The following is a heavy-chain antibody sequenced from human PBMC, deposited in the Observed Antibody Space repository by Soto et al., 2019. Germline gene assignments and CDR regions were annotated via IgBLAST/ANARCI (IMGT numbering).Heavy chain of an antibody. V-gene: IGHV3-15*01. Sequence: PWGSLRLSCAASGFTFINAWIIFFRHAPLKGLEWVVRIKSKTDGGTTDYAAPVKGRFTISRDDSKNTLYLQMNSLKTEDTAVYYCTTDELTDYWGQGTLVTVSS. J-gene: IGHJ4*02. D-gene: IGHD1-26*01. CDR3: TTDELTDY. CDR1: GFTFINAW. CDR2: IKSKTDGGTT.